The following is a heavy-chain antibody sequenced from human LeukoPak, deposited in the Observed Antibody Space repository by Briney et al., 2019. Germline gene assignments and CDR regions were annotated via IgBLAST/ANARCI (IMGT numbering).Heavy chain of an antibody. CDR3: ASGTYYYFDF. CDR2: IYYSGST. Sequence: SETLSLTCTVSGGSISSGGYYWSWIRQHPGKGLEWIGYIYYSGSTYYNPSLKSRVTISVDTSKNQFSLKLNSATAADTAVYYCASGTYYYFDFWGQGALVTVSS. D-gene: IGHD6-13*01. CDR1: GGSISSGGYY. V-gene: IGHV4-31*03. J-gene: IGHJ4*02.